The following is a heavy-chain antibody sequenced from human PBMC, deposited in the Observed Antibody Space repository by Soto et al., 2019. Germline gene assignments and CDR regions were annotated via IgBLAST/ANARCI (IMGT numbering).Heavy chain of an antibody. J-gene: IGHJ4*02. Sequence: PSETLSLTCTVSGGSISSYYWSWIRQPPGKGLEWIGYIYYSGSTNYNPSLKSRVTISVDTSKNQFSLKLSSVTAADTAVYYCARLYDILTGGRDYWGQGTLVTVS. V-gene: IGHV4-59*08. CDR2: IYYSGST. D-gene: IGHD3-9*01. CDR3: ARLYDILTGGRDY. CDR1: GGSISSYY.